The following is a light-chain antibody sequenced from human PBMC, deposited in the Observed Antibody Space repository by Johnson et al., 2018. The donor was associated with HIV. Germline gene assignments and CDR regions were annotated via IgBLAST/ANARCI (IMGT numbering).Light chain of an antibody. J-gene: IGLJ1*01. Sequence: QSVLTQPPSVSAAPGQKVTISCSGSSSNIGNNYVSWYQQLPGTAPKLLIYENNKRPSGIPDRFSGSKSGTSATLGITGLQTGDEADYYCATWDFSVSAYVFGPGTKVTV. CDR2: ENN. CDR3: ATWDFSVSAYV. V-gene: IGLV1-51*01. CDR1: SSNIGNNY.